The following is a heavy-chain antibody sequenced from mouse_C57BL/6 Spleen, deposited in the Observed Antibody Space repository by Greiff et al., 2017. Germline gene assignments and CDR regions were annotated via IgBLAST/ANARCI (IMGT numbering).Heavy chain of an antibody. CDR1: GYTFTSYW. V-gene: IGHV1-50*01. Sequence: QVQLQQPGAELVKPGASVKLSCKASGYTFTSYWMQWVKQRPGQGLEWIGEIDPSDSYTNYNQKFKGKATLTVDTSSRTAYMQLSSLTSEDSAVFYCARSHYYGSSYNAMDYWGQGTSVTVSS. D-gene: IGHD1-1*01. CDR3: ARSHYYGSSYNAMDY. CDR2: IDPSDSYT. J-gene: IGHJ4*01.